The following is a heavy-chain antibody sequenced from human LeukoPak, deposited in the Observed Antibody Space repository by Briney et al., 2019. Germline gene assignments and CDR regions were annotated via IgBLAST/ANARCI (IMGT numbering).Heavy chain of an antibody. D-gene: IGHD2-15*01. CDR1: GYSFSSYW. V-gene: IGHV5-51*01. CDR2: IYPGDSDT. CDR3: ARQGHIVGGGWFDP. Sequence: GESLKISCQGSGYSFSSYWIGWVRQMPGKASEWMGVIYPGDSDTRYRPPFQGQVTMSADKSTNTAYLQWRSLRASDSAMYYCARQGHIVGGGWFDPWGQGTLVTVSS. J-gene: IGHJ5*02.